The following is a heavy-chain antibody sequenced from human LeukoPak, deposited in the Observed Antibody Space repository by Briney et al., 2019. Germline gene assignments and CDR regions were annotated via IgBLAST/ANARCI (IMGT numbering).Heavy chain of an antibody. CDR1: GDSVSSNSVT. J-gene: IGHJ5*02. CDR3: ARRLTQYDCFDP. D-gene: IGHD2-2*01. Sequence: SQTLSLTCAISGDSVSSNSVTWNWIRQSPSRGLEWLGRTYYRSTWYNDYAVSVRGRITVNPDTSKNQFSLHLNSVTPEDTAVYYCARRLTQYDCFDPWGQGILVIVSS. V-gene: IGHV6-1*01. CDR2: TYYRSTWYN.